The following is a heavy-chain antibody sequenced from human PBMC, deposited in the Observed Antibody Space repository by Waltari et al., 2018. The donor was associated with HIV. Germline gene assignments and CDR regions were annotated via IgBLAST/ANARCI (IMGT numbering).Heavy chain of an antibody. CDR1: GFTFSSYS. J-gene: IGHJ4*02. V-gene: IGHV3-48*02. Sequence: EVQLVESGGGLVQPGGSLRLSCAASGFTFSSYSMNWVGQAPGKGLKWFSYISSSSSTIYYADSVKGRFTISRDNAKNSLYLQMNSLRDEDTAVYYCARDVLLWFGEPDYWGQGTLVTVSS. D-gene: IGHD3-10*01. CDR2: ISSSSSTI. CDR3: ARDVLLWFGEPDY.